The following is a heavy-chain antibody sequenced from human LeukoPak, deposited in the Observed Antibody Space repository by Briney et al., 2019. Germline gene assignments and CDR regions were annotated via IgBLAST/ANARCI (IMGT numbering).Heavy chain of an antibody. CDR3: ARRTIFGVVMPFDY. D-gene: IGHD3-3*01. CDR1: GGSVSSGSYY. V-gene: IGHV4-39*01. J-gene: IGHJ4*02. CDR2: IYYSGIT. Sequence: SETLSLTCTVSGGSVSSGSYYWGWIRQPPGKGLEWIGSIYYSGITYYNPSLKSRVTISVDTSKNQFSLKLSSVTAADTAVYHCARRTIFGVVMPFDYWGQGTLVTVSS.